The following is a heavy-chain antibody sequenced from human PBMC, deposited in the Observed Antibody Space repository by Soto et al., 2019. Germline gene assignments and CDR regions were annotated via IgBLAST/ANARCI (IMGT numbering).Heavy chain of an antibody. V-gene: IGHV4-59*01. CDR1: GGSIRSYD. CDR2: IYYSGST. D-gene: IGHD2-15*01. Sequence: SETLCLTCSVSGGSIRSYDWSWIRQPPGKGLEWIGYIYYSGSTNYNPSLKGRVTISVDTSKNQFSLKLSSVTAADTAVYYCAREGSYKNYYYYGMDVWGQGTTVTVSS. J-gene: IGHJ6*02. CDR3: AREGSYKNYYYYGMDV.